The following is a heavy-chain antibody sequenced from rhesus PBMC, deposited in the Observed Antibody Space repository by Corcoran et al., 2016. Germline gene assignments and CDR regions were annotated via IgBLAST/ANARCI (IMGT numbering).Heavy chain of an antibody. CDR3: AREWGNGNYGLDS. Sequence: QVQLQESGPGVVKPSETLSLTCAVSGGSISRGYDWSWIRQPPGKGLEWIGYIYGSSGSTNYNPSLKYRVTISKDASKNQFSLKLSSVTAADTAVYYCAREWGNGNYGLDSWGQGVVVTVSS. D-gene: IGHD1-14*01. J-gene: IGHJ6*01. CDR2: IYGSSGST. CDR1: GGSISRGYD. V-gene: IGHV4-76*01.